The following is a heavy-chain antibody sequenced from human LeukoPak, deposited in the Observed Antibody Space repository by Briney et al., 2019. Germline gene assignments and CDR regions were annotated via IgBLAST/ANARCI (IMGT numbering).Heavy chain of an antibody. CDR3: VKQLGYCSNGSCYFPY. CDR1: GFTFSSSA. CDR2: TSNNGGYT. J-gene: IGHJ4*02. V-gene: IGHV3-23*01. D-gene: IGHD2-15*01. Sequence: GGSLRLSCAASGFTFSSSAMSWVRQAPGKGLEWVSATSNNGGYTYYADSVQGRFIISRDNSKSTLCLQMNSLRAEDTAVYYCVKQLGYCSNGSCYFPYWGQGTLVTVSS.